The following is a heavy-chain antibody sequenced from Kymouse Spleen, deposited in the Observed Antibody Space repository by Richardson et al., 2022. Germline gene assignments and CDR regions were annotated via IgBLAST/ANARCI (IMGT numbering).Heavy chain of an antibody. CDR3: ARDMITFGGVIVLDAFDI. Sequence: QVQLQQWGAGLLKPSETLSLTCAVYGGSFSGYYWSWIRQPPGKGLEWIGEINHSGSTNYNPSLKSRVTISVDTSKNQFSLKLSSVTAADTAVYYCARDMITFGGVIVLDAFDIWGQGTMVTVSS. J-gene: IGHJ3*02. D-gene: IGHD3-16*02. CDR2: INHSGST. V-gene: IGHV4-34*01. CDR1: GGSFSGYY.